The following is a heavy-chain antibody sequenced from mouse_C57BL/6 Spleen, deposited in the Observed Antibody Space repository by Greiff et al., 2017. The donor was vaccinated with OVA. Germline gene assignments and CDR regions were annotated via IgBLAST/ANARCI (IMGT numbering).Heavy chain of an antibody. CDR2: IYPRSGNT. CDR1: GYTFTSYG. V-gene: IGHV1-81*01. CDR3: ARGGITTVVPHWYFDV. D-gene: IGHD1-1*01. Sequence: QVQLQQSGAELARPGASVKLSCKASGYTFTSYGISWVKQSTGQGLEWIGEIYPRSGNTYYNEKFKGKATLTADKSSSTAYMELRSLTSEDSAVYFCARGGITTVVPHWYFDVWGTGTTVTVSS. J-gene: IGHJ1*03.